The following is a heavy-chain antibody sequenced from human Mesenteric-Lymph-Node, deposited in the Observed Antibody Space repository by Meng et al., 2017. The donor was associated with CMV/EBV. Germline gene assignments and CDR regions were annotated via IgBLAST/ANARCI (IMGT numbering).Heavy chain of an antibody. CDR1: GFTFSSYS. Sequence: GESLKISCAASGFTFSSYSMNWVRQAPGKGLEWVSSISSSSSYIYYADSVKGRFTISRDNAKNSLYLQMNSLRAEDTAVYYCARAHYDAFDIWGQGTMVTVSS. V-gene: IGHV3-21*01. CDR2: ISSSSSYI. J-gene: IGHJ3*02. CDR3: ARAHYDAFDI.